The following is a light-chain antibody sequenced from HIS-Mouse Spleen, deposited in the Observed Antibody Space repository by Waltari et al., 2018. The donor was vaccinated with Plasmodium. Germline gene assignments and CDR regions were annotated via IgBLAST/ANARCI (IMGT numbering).Light chain of an antibody. CDR2: EGS. Sequence: QSALTQPASVSGSPGQSITISCPGTSSDVWSYNLFSWYQQHPGKAPKLMIYEGSKRPSGVSNRFSGSKSGNTASLTISGLQAEDEADYYCCSYAGSSTFVFGGGTKLTVL. V-gene: IGLV2-23*03. J-gene: IGLJ3*02. CDR1: SSDVWSYNL. CDR3: CSYAGSSTFV.